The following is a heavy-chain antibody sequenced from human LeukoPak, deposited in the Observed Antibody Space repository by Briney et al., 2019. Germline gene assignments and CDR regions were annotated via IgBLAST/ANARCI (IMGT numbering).Heavy chain of an antibody. D-gene: IGHD3-22*01. CDR1: GFTFSSYW. CDR2: IKEDGSEK. V-gene: IGHV3-7*01. J-gene: IGHJ3*02. CDR3: ARADSTGAFDI. Sequence: GGSLRLSYAASGFTFSSYWMTWVRQAPGMGLQWVANIKEDGSEKYYVDPVKGRFTISRDNAKNSLYLQMSSLRAEDTAVYYCARADSTGAFDIWGQGTMVTVS.